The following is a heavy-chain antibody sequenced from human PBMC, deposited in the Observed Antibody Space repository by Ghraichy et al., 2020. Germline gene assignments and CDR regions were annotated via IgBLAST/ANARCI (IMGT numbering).Heavy chain of an antibody. J-gene: IGHJ6*02. Sequence: SETLSLTCNVSGGSISSYYWSWIRQPPGKGLEWIGYMYYTGSTKYNPSLKSRVTISADTSKKQFSLQLTSVTAADTAVYYCARHVDENTCGSHDYGMDVWGQGTTVTVSS. V-gene: IGHV4-59*01. CDR2: MYYTGST. CDR1: GGSISSYY. D-gene: IGHD1-26*01. CDR3: ARHVDENTCGSHDYGMDV.